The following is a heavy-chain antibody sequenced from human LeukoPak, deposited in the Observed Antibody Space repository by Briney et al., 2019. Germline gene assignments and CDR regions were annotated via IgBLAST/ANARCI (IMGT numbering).Heavy chain of an antibody. CDR1: GYTFTSYY. V-gene: IGHV1-46*01. CDR3: ARAYIWVVAVPEDAFDI. Sequence: VASVKVSCMASGYTFTSYYMHWVRPPAGRGLEWMGIINPSGGSTSYAQKFQGRVTMTRDTSTSTVYMELSSLRSEDTAVYYCARAYIWVVAVPEDAFDIWGQGTMVTVSS. CDR2: INPSGGST. J-gene: IGHJ3*02. D-gene: IGHD2-15*01.